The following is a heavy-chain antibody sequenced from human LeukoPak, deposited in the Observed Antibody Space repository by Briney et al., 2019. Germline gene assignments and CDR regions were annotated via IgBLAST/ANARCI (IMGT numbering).Heavy chain of an antibody. CDR2: IYPGDSDI. Sequence: GESLKISCQGSGSSLTSYWIGWVRQMPGKGLEWMGIIYPGDSDIRYSPSFQGQVTISADKSISTAYLQWSSLKASDTAMYYCARLLGCSGGSCYHYDYWGQGTLVTVSS. J-gene: IGHJ4*02. D-gene: IGHD2-15*01. V-gene: IGHV5-51*01. CDR1: GSSLTSYW. CDR3: ARLLGCSGGSCYHYDY.